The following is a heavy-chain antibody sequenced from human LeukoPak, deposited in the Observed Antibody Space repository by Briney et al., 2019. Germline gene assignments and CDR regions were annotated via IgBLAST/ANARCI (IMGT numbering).Heavy chain of an antibody. J-gene: IGHJ6*03. CDR3: ARDDRYSSSWYGYYYYMDV. D-gene: IGHD6-13*01. V-gene: IGHV1-2*02. Sequence: ASVKVSCKASGYTFTGYYMHWVRQAPGQGLEWMGWINPNSGGTNYAQKFQGRVTMTRDTSISTAYMELSRLRSDDTAVYYCARDDRYSSSWYGYYYYMDVWGKGTTVTVSS. CDR2: INPNSGGT. CDR1: GYTFTGYY.